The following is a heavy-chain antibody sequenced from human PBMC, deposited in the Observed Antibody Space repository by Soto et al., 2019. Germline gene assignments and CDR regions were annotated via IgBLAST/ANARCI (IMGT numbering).Heavy chain of an antibody. D-gene: IGHD2-21*01. Sequence: TETLALTCTVSGGSISSYYWSWIRQPPGKGLEWIGYIYYSGSTNYNPSPKSRVTISVDTSKNQFSLKLSSVTAADTAVYYCARGRPHMSLSRLAPHPSHYCGPAPLLTV. J-gene: IGHJ4*02. CDR3: ARGRPHMSLSRLAPHPSHY. CDR2: IYYSGST. CDR1: GGSISSYY. V-gene: IGHV4-59*01.